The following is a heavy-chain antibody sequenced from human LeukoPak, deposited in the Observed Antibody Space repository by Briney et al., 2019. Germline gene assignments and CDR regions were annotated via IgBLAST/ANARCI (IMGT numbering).Heavy chain of an antibody. CDR3: ARDHQRSNWD. CDR2: IKQDGSEI. Sequence: GGSLRLSCAASGFTFNNHWMNWVRQAPGKGLEWVADIKQDGSEIYYVDSVKGRFTISRDNAKNSLFLQMNSLRAEDTAVYFCARDHQRSNWDWGQGTLVTVSS. J-gene: IGHJ4*02. D-gene: IGHD2-8*01. V-gene: IGHV3-7*01. CDR1: GFTFNNHW.